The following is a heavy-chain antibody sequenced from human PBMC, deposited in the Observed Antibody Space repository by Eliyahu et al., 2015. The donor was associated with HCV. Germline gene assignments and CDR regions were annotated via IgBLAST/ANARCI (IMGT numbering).Heavy chain of an antibody. V-gene: IGHV3-30*18. J-gene: IGHJ6*02. CDR1: GFTFSSYG. CDR3: AKDPGYSYGSYYYYGMDV. D-gene: IGHD5-18*01. Sequence: QVQLVESGGGVVQPGRSLRLSCAASGFTFSSYGMHWVRQAPGKGLEWVAVISYDGSNKYYADSVKGRFTISRDNSKNTLYLQMNSLRAEDTAVYYCAKDPGYSYGSYYYYGMDVWGQGTTVTVSS. CDR2: ISYDGSNK.